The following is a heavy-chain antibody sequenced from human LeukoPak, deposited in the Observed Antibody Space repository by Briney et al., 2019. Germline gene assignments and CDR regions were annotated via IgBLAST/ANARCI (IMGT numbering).Heavy chain of an antibody. CDR1: GGSIISYY. Sequence: SETLSLTCTVSGGSIISYYWNWIRQPPGKGLEWIGYIYNSGSTNNNPPLKSRVTISVDTTKKQLPLKLGSVTAEDTAVYYFASETAYGSGCYPFDYWGQGILVTVSS. CDR2: IYNSGST. V-gene: IGHV4-59*01. J-gene: IGHJ4*02. CDR3: ASETAYGSGCYPFDY. D-gene: IGHD3-10*01.